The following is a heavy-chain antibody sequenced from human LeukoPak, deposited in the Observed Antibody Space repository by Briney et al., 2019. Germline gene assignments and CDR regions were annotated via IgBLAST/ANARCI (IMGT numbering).Heavy chain of an antibody. J-gene: IGHJ3*02. D-gene: IGHD4-23*01. CDR2: IYYSGST. Sequence: SETLSLTCTVSGGSISSTSYYWGWIRQPPGKGLEWIGSIYYSGSTYYNPSLKSRVTISVDTSKDQFSLKLGSVTAADTAVYYCATGGNSRVVGAFDIWGQGTMVTVSS. CDR3: ATGGNSRVVGAFDI. CDR1: GGSISSTSYY. V-gene: IGHV4-39*01.